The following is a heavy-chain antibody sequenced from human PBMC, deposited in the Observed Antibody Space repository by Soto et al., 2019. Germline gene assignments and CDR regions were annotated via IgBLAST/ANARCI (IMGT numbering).Heavy chain of an antibody. J-gene: IGHJ3*02. CDR1: GFTFSSYA. Sequence: GGFLRIGCAASGFTFSSYAMSWVRQAQGKGLEWVSAISGSGGSTYYADSVKGRFTISRDNSKNTLYLQMNSLRAEDTAVYYCAKDGNDSRWPAFDIWGQGTMVTGS. V-gene: IGHV3-23*01. CDR3: AKDGNDSRWPAFDI. D-gene: IGHD3-22*01. CDR2: ISGSGGST.